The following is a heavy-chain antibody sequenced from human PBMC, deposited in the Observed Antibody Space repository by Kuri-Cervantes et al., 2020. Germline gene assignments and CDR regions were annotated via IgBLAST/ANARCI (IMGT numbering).Heavy chain of an antibody. CDR1: GDSISPYY. D-gene: IGHD1-26*01. CDR3: ARGPSRWSYYLLPDYSSIFQGHYYYGMDV. V-gene: IGHV4-59*01. Sequence: GSLRLSCTVSGDSISPYYWSWIRQPPGRGLEWIGYIYYSGSTNYNPSLKSRVTISVDTSKNQFSLKLTSVTAADTAVYYCARGPSRWSYYLLPDYSSIFQGHYYYGMDVWGQGTTVTVSS. CDR2: IYYSGST. J-gene: IGHJ6*02.